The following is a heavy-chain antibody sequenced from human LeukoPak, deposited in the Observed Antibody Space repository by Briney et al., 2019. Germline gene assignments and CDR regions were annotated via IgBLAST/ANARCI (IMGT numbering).Heavy chain of an antibody. CDR1: GFTFSNKS. Sequence: GGSLRLSCAASGFTFSNKSMNWVRQAPGKGLEWVSYISPSSSTIYYADSVKGRFTISRDNSKNTLYLQMNTLRAEDTAVYYCAKVNLAYYMDVWGKGTTVTISS. V-gene: IGHV3-48*01. CDR3: AKVNLAYYMDV. CDR2: ISPSSSTI. J-gene: IGHJ6*03.